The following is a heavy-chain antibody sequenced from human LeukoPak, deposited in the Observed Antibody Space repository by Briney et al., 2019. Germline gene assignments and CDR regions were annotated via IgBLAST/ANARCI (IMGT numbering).Heavy chain of an antibody. J-gene: IGHJ3*02. CDR2: ISTTSAYI. Sequence: GGSLRLSCAASGFTFSGYSMNWVRQAPGKGLEWVSSISTTSAYIYYADSVKGRLTTSRDNAKSSLYLEMNSLRAEDTAVYYCARPAARLPYDAFDIWGQGTMVTVSS. V-gene: IGHV3-21*01. CDR3: ARPAARLPYDAFDI. D-gene: IGHD6-6*01. CDR1: GFTFSGYS.